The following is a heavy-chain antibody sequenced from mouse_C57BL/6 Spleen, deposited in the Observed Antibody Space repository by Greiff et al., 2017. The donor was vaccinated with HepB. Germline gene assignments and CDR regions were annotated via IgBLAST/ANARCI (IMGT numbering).Heavy chain of an antibody. CDR1: GYSITSGYY. D-gene: IGHD3-3*01. CDR2: ISYDGSN. J-gene: IGHJ4*01. Sequence: ESGPGLVKPSQSLSLTCSVTGYSITSGYYWNWIRQFPGNKLEWMGYISYDGSNNYNPSLKNRISITRDTSKNQFFLKLNSVTTEDTATYYCARAGDPFYPMDYWGQGTSVTVSS. CDR3: ARAGDPFYPMDY. V-gene: IGHV3-6*01.